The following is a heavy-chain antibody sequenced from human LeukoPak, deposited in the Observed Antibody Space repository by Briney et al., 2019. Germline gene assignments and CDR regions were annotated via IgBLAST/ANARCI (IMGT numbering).Heavy chain of an antibody. V-gene: IGHV3-23*01. CDR1: GFTFSSYA. Sequence: GGSLRLSCAASGFTFSSYAMSWVRQAPGKGLEWVSAISGSGGSTYYADSVKGRFTISRDNSKNTLYLQMNSLRAEDTAVYYCAKLRGGYSSTWYGDYWGQGTLVTVSS. CDR3: AKLRGGYSSTWYGDY. J-gene: IGHJ4*02. CDR2: ISGSGGST. D-gene: IGHD6-13*01.